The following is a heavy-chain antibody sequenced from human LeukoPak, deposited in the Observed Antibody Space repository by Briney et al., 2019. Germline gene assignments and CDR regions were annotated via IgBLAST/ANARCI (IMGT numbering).Heavy chain of an antibody. D-gene: IGHD3-22*01. CDR2: IYYSGST. J-gene: IGHJ4*02. V-gene: IGHV4-59*01. CDR3: AREGYYDSSGYYRNFDY. Sequence: SETLSLTCTVSGGSISSYYWSWIRQPPGKGLEWIGYIYYSGSTNYNPSLKSRVTISVDTSKNQFSLKLSSVTAADTAVYYCAREGYYDSSGYYRNFDYWGQGTLVTASS. CDR1: GGSISSYY.